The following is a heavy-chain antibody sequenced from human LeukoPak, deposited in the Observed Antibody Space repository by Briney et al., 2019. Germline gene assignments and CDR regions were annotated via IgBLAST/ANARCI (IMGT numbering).Heavy chain of an antibody. CDR2: IYSSGNT. V-gene: IGHV3-53*01. CDR1: GFTVSSNY. Sequence: GGSLRLSWAASGFTVSSNYMSWVRQAPGKGLEWVSIIYSSGNTYYADSVKGRFTISRDTSKNTLYLQMNSLRAEDTAFYYCAREVGATRGLDPWGQGTLVTVSS. J-gene: IGHJ5*02. CDR3: AREVGATRGLDP. D-gene: IGHD1-26*01.